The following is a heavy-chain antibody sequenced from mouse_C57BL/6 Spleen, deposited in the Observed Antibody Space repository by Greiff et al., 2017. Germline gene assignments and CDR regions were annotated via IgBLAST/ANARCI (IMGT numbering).Heavy chain of an antibody. CDR1: GFTFSDYG. V-gene: IGHV5-17*01. CDR2: ISSGSSNL. Sequence: ESGGGLVKPGGSLKFSCAASGFTFSDYGMHWVRQAPEKGLEWVAYISSGSSNLYYADTLKGRFTISRDNAKNTLYLQMTSLRAEDTAMYYCARPLGYFDVWGTGTTVTVSS. D-gene: IGHD6-1*01. CDR3: ARPLGYFDV. J-gene: IGHJ1*03.